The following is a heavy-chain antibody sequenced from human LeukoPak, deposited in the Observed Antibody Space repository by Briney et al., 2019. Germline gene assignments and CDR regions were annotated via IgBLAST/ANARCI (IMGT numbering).Heavy chain of an antibody. D-gene: IGHD5-18*01. CDR3: AKDGRGYVYSYGIYYFDY. J-gene: IGHJ4*02. CDR2: ISGSGGST. CDR1: GFTFSSYA. V-gene: IGHV3-23*01. Sequence: PGGSLRLSCAASGFTFSSYAMSWVRQAPGKGLEWVSAISGSGGSTYYADSVKGRFTISRDNSKNTLYLQMNSLRAEDTAVYYCAKDGRGYVYSYGIYYFDYWGQGTLVTVSS.